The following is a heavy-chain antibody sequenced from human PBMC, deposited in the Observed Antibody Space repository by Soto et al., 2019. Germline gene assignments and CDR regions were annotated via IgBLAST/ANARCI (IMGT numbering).Heavy chain of an antibody. CDR2: IYYSGST. D-gene: IGHD3-3*01. V-gene: IGHV4-61*08. Sequence: PSETLSLTCTVSGGSISSGGYYWSWIRQPPGKGLEWIGYIYYSGSTNYNPSLKSRVTISVDTSKNQFSLKLSSVTAADTAVYYCAREWSGYYWFDPWGQGTLVTVSS. CDR1: GGSISSGGYY. CDR3: AREWSGYYWFDP. J-gene: IGHJ5*02.